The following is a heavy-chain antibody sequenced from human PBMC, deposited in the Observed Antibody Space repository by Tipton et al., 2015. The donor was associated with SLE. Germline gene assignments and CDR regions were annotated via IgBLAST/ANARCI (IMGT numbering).Heavy chain of an antibody. Sequence: TLSLTCAVYDGSFSGHYWSWIRQPPGKGLEWIGEINDSGRANYNPSLKSRVTMSVDTSENQFSLKLSSVTAADTAVYYCARDGLEGGFDYWGQGTLVTVSS. CDR2: INDSGRA. CDR1: DGSFSGHY. V-gene: IGHV4-34*01. CDR3: ARDGLEGGFDY. J-gene: IGHJ4*02. D-gene: IGHD2-8*01.